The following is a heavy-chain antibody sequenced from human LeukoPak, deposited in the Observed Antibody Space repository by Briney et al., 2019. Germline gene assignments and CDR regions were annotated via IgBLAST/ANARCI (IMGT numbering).Heavy chain of an antibody. J-gene: IGHJ6*03. CDR2: TYTSGST. D-gene: IGHD3-10*01. CDR1: GGSISSYD. V-gene: IGHV4-4*07. Sequence: PSETLSLTCTVSGGSISSYDWSWIRQPAGKGLEWIGRTYTSGSTNYNPSLKSRVTMSVDMSKNQFSLKLSSMIAADTAVYYCAIQTRGADYYYMDVWGKGTTVTISS. CDR3: AIQTRGADYYYMDV.